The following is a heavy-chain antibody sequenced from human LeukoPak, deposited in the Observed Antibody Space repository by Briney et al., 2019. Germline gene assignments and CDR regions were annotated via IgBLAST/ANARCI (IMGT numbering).Heavy chain of an antibody. Sequence: SETLSLTCAVYGGSFSGYYWSWIRQPPGKGLEWIREINHSGSTNYNPSLKSRVTISVDTSKNQFSLKLSSVTAADTAVYYCARAVTMIVVPRRAFDIWGQGTMVTVSS. D-gene: IGHD3-22*01. CDR2: INHSGST. J-gene: IGHJ3*02. CDR1: GGSFSGYY. CDR3: ARAVTMIVVPRRAFDI. V-gene: IGHV4-34*01.